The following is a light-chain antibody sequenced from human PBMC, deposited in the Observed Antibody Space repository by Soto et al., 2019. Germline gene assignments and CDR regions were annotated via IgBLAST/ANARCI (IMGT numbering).Light chain of an antibody. J-gene: IGLJ2*01. Sequence: QSVLTQPASVSGSPGQSITISCTGTSCDVGAFNYVSWYQQHPGKAPRLMIYDVSNRPSGVSNRFSGSKSGNTASLTISGLQAEDEADYYCSSYRHSRTVVFGGGTKLTVL. CDR1: SCDVGAFNY. CDR3: SSYRHSRTVV. CDR2: DVS. V-gene: IGLV2-14*01.